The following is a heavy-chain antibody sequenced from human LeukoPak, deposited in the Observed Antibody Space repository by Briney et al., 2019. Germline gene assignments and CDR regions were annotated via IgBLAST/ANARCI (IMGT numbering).Heavy chain of an antibody. Sequence: GGSLRLSCAASGFTFSSYWMSWVRQAPGKGLEWVAHIKQDGSEKYYVDSVKGRFTISRDNAMNSLYLQMNSLRAEDTAVYYCARAGGYYNANWFDPWGQGTLITVSS. CDR2: IKQDGSEK. J-gene: IGHJ5*02. D-gene: IGHD3-10*01. CDR1: GFTFSSYW. V-gene: IGHV3-7*01. CDR3: ARAGGYYNANWFDP.